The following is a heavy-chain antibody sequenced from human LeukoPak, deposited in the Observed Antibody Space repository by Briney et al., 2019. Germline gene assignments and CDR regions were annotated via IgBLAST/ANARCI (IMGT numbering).Heavy chain of an antibody. Sequence: GGSLRLSCAASVFTFSSYEMNWVRQAPGKGLEWVSYISSSGSTIYYADSVKGRFNISRDNAKNSLYLQMNSLRAEDTAVYYCAELGITMIGGVWGKGTTVTISS. D-gene: IGHD3-10*02. CDR2: ISSSGSTI. J-gene: IGHJ6*04. V-gene: IGHV3-48*03. CDR3: AELGITMIGGV. CDR1: VFTFSSYE.